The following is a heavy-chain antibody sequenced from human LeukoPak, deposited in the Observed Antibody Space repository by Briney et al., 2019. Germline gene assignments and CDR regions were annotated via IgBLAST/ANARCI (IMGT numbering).Heavy chain of an antibody. J-gene: IGHJ4*02. CDR1: GFAFSSDG. CDR2: IRSDGSNK. V-gene: IGHV3-30*02. Sequence: GGSLRLSCAPSGFAFSSDGMHWVRQAPGKGLEWVAFIRSDGSNKYYADSVKGRFTISRDNSKNTLCLQMNSLRAEDTAVYYCAKDPGSDSSASPHFGSWGQGTLVTVSS. CDR3: AKDPGSDSSASPHFGS. D-gene: IGHD3-22*01.